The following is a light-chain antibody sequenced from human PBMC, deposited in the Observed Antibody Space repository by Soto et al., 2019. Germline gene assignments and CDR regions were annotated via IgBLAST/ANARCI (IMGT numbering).Light chain of an antibody. CDR3: ETWDSNTHV. CDR2: LEGSGSY. J-gene: IGLJ3*02. CDR1: SGHSSYI. V-gene: IGLV4-60*02. Sequence: QSVLTQSSSASASLGSSVKLTCTLSSGHSSYIIAWHQQQPGKAPRYLMKLEGSGSYNKGSGVPDRFSGSSSGADRYLTISYLLFEDEADYYCETWDSNTHVFGGGTKLTVL.